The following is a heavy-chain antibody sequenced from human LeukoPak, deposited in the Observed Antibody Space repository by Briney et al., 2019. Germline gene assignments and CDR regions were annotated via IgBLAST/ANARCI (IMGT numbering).Heavy chain of an antibody. CDR1: GGSISSYY. V-gene: IGHV4-59*01. CDR3: ARGEHDFWSGYYMDV. Sequence: SETLSLTCTVSGGSISSYYWSWIRQPPGKGLEWIGYIYYSGSTNYNPSLKSRVTISVDTSKNQFSLKLSSVTAADTAVYYCARGEHDFWSGYYMDVWGKGTTVTVSS. CDR2: IYYSGST. D-gene: IGHD3-3*01. J-gene: IGHJ6*03.